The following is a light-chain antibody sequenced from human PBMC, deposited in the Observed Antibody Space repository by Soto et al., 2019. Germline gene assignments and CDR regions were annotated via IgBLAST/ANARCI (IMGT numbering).Light chain of an antibody. Sequence: QSALTQPASVSGSPGQSITISCTGTSSDVAAYNSVSWYQQYPGKAPKLMIYDVIYRPSGVSNRFSVSKSANTASLTISGLQAEDEADYYGSSYTTSGNYVFGTGTKLTVL. J-gene: IGLJ1*01. CDR2: DVI. CDR1: SSDVAAYNS. CDR3: SSYTTSGNYV. V-gene: IGLV2-14*01.